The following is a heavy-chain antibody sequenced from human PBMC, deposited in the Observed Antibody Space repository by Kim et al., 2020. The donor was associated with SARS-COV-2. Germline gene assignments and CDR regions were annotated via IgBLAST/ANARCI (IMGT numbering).Heavy chain of an antibody. CDR2: IYYTGST. J-gene: IGHJ4*02. CDR1: GDSINSGNFY. CDR3: ARGATSLEYCRGRTCQPYYFDH. V-gene: IGHV4-31*03. D-gene: IGHD2-15*01. Sequence: SETLSLTCSVSGDSINSGNFYWAWIRHRPGKGLEWIGYIYYTGSTYYNPSLKSRVSISVDTSKTQMSLRLTSVTAADTAVYYCARGATSLEYCRGRTCQPYYFDHWGQGTQVTVSS.